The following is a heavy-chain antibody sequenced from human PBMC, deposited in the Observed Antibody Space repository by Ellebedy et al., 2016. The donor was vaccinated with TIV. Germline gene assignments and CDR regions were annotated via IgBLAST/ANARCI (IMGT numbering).Heavy chain of an antibody. J-gene: IGHJ4*02. CDR2: IKQDGSEK. CDR1: GFTFSSYW. CDR3: ASYLDATNY. D-gene: IGHD2-15*01. Sequence: GESLKISCAASGFTFSSYWMSWVRQAPGKGLEWVANIKQDGSEKYYVDSVKGRFTISRDNAKNSLYLQMNSLRAEDTAVYYCASYLDATNYWGQGTLVTVS. V-gene: IGHV3-7*01.